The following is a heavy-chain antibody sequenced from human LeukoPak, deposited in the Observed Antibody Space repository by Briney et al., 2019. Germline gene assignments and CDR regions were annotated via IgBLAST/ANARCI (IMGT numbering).Heavy chain of an antibody. V-gene: IGHV1-24*01. J-gene: IGHJ5*02. CDR1: GYTLTELS. CDR2: FDPEDGET. Sequence: ASVKVSCKVSGYTLTELSMHWVRQAPGKGLEWMGGFDPEDGETIYAQKFQGRVTMTEDTSTDTAYMELSSLRSEDTAVYYCATSRLRWNLPWVRRRDWFDPWGQGTLVTVSS. D-gene: IGHD4-23*01. CDR3: ATSRLRWNLPWVRRRDWFDP.